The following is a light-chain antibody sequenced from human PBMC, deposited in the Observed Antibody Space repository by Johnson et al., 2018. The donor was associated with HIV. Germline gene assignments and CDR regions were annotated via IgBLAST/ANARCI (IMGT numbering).Light chain of an antibody. CDR2: ENN. CDR1: TSNIGNNY. Sequence: QSIFTQPPSVSAAPGQRVTISCSGSTSNIGNNYVSWYQQLPGTAPKLLIYENNKRPSGIPDRFPGSKSGTSATLGITRLQNGDEADYYCGTWDSSLCAYVFGTGTKVTVV. CDR3: GTWDSSLCAYV. V-gene: IGLV1-51*02. J-gene: IGLJ1*01.